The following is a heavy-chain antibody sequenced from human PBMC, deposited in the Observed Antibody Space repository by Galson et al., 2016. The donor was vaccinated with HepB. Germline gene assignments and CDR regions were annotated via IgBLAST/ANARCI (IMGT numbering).Heavy chain of an antibody. J-gene: IGHJ3*02. CDR1: EFTFSSYA. CDR3: AKSQPGYSSGWYTLPIDAFDI. CDR2: ISGSGYNT. D-gene: IGHD6-19*01. Sequence: SLRLSCAASEFTFSSYAMSWVRQAPGKGLEWVSTISGSGYNTYYADSVKGRFTISRDNSKNTLYLQMNSLRAEDTAVYYCAKSQPGYSSGWYTLPIDAFDIWGQGTMVTVSS. V-gene: IGHV3-23*01.